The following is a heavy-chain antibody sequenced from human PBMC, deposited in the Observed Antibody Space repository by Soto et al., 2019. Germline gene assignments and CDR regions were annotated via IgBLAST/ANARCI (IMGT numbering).Heavy chain of an antibody. CDR3: TRPLGNGDYTETSRPVDV. D-gene: IGHD4-17*01. Sequence: EVQLVESGGGLVQPGGSLKLSCAASGFMFSGSAMHWVRQASGKGLEWVGRIRTRPNNFATQYAESVKGRFTITRDDSKNTTYLQMTSLKSDDSAVYYCTRPLGNGDYTETSRPVDVWGKGTTVTVSA. J-gene: IGHJ6*04. CDR1: GFMFSGSA. CDR2: IRTRPNNFAT. V-gene: IGHV3-73*01.